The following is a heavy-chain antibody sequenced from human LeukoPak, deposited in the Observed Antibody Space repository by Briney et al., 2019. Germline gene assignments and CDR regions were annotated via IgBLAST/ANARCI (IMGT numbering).Heavy chain of an antibody. CDR3: ANGVATATLHGALDI. CDR2: MSFDGSYK. D-gene: IGHD5-18*01. J-gene: IGHJ3*02. CDR1: GFTFSSYG. V-gene: IGHV3-30*18. Sequence: GRSLRLSCAASGFTFSSYGMRWVREAPDRGLEWGGVMSFDGSYKYYADPVKGRFTISRDNSKNTLYLQTNSLRAEDTAVFYCANGVATATLHGALDIWGEGTMVTVSS.